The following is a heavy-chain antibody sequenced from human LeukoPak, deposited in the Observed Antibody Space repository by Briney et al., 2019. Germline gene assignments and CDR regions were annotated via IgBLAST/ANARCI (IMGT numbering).Heavy chain of an antibody. Sequence: PGGSLRLSCAASGFTFSTYWMSWVRQAPGKGLEWVANIKQDGSQKYYVDSVRGRFTISRDNAKNSLYLQMNSLRVEDTAAYYCARGEYYYDGGYWGQGTLVTVSS. CDR3: ARGEYYYDGGY. V-gene: IGHV3-7*03. CDR1: GFTFSTYW. D-gene: IGHD3-22*01. J-gene: IGHJ4*02. CDR2: IKQDGSQK.